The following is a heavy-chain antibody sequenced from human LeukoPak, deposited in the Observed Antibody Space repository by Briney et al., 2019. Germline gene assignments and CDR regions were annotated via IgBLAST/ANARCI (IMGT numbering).Heavy chain of an antibody. CDR1: GFTFRVYS. D-gene: IGHD1-1*01. J-gene: IGHJ4*02. CDR2: ISDNGVTT. Sequence: GGSLRLSCAASGFTFRVYSMSWVRQAPGKGLEWVSSISDNGVTTSYADSVKGRFTVSRDNSKNMVYLQMNSPKTEDTAVYYCSRDLNWSFDYWGQGILVTVSS. V-gene: IGHV3-23*01. CDR3: SRDLNWSFDY.